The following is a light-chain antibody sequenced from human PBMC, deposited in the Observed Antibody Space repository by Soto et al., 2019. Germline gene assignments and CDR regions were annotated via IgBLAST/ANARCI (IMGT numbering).Light chain of an antibody. CDR1: QSVTSNY. CDR2: AAS. CDR3: QQYGSSMTWT. V-gene: IGKV3-20*01. Sequence: EVVLTQSPGTVSLSPGERATLSCRASQSVTSNYLAWYQQKPGQAPRLLIYAASSRATGIPDRFSGSGSGTDFNLSLSRLEPEDFAVYYCQQYGSSMTWTFGQGTKVEI. J-gene: IGKJ1*01.